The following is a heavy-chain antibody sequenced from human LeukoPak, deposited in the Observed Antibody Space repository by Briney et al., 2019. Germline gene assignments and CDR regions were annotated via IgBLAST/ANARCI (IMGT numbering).Heavy chain of an antibody. D-gene: IGHD2-2*01. CDR3: ARGLGYCTSTTCLLPFDY. V-gene: IGHV3-53*01. Sequence: GGSLRLSCAATDFIVSDSHMSWVRQAPGKGLECVSVIYSGGSTYYADSVKGRFTVSRDNSKNTLYLQMNSLRAEDTAMYYCARGLGYCTSTTCLLPFDYWGQGTLVTVSS. CDR2: IYSGGST. J-gene: IGHJ4*02. CDR1: DFIVSDSH.